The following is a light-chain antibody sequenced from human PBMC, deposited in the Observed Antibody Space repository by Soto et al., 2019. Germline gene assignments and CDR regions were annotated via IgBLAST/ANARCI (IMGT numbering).Light chain of an antibody. J-gene: IGKJ1*01. CDR1: QSMSNY. CDR3: QQSYSIPRT. Sequence: DIQMTQSPSSLSASVGDRVTITCRASQSMSNYLHWYQQQPGKAPKLLIYSASTLQAGVPSRFSGSGSGTDFTLTISSLQLEDFATYYCQQSYSIPRTFGQGTTVEIK. V-gene: IGKV1-39*01. CDR2: SAS.